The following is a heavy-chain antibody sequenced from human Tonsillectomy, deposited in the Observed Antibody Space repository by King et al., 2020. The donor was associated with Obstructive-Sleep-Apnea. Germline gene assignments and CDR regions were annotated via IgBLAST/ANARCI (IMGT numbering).Heavy chain of an antibody. CDR1: GFSFSDHF. J-gene: IGHJ6*02. CDR2: SRNKVRSYTT. CDR3: VRNTNLYLRSWDMDV. Sequence: VQLVESGGGLVQPGGSLRLSCAASGFSFSDHFMDWVRQAPGKGLEWVGRSRNKVRSYTTEYAASVKGRFTVSRDDSKTSLYLQMNSLKTEDTAVYYCVRNTNLYLRSWDMDVWGQGTTVTVSS. D-gene: IGHD1-26*01. V-gene: IGHV3-72*01.